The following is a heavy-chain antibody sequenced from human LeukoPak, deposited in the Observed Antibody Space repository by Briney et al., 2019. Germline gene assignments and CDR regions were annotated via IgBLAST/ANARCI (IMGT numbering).Heavy chain of an antibody. J-gene: IGHJ4*02. D-gene: IGHD6-13*01. CDR2: IYSGGST. CDR1: GFTVSSNY. CDR3: ARDRSSSSWRLDDY. V-gene: IGHV3-66*01. Sequence: GGSLRLSCAASGFTVSSNYMSWVRQAPGKGLEWVSVIYSGGSTYYADSVKGRFTISRDNSKNTLYLQMNSLRAEDTAVYYCARDRSSSSWRLDDYWGQGTLVTVSS.